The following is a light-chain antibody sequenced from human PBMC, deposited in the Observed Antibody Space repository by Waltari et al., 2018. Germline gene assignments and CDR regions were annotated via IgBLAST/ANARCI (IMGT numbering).Light chain of an antibody. V-gene: IGKV1-8*01. CDR1: RGVSHH. J-gene: IGKJ1*01. CDR3: GQYEHYPGT. Sequence: AIRIAQTPSARPASTGDRVPIPCRAMRGVSHHLDWYQQKPGKARKLLIYFTSTLRSGAPSRFSGSGSGTDFTHTINSLEAEDCAAYYCGQYEHYPGTFGQGTKVEIK. CDR2: FTS.